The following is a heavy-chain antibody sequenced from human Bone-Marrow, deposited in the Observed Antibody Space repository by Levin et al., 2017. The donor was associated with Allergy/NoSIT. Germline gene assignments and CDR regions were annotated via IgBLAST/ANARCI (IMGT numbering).Heavy chain of an antibody. V-gene: IGHV3-66*01. CDR1: GFSVSINF. D-gene: IGHD6-6*01. Sequence: GASVKVSCAASGFSVSINFLNWVRQVPGKGLVWVSLIYSGGSTHYADSVKGRFTISRDNSRNTLYLQMNSLRVEDTAVYYCARDGQGHSSSPYWGQGTLVTVSS. CDR3: ARDGQGHSSSPY. J-gene: IGHJ4*02. CDR2: IYSGGST.